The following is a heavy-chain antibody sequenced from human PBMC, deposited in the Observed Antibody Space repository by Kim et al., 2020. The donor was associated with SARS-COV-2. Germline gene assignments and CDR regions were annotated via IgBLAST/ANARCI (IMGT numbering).Heavy chain of an antibody. CDR3: ARHQTQHIVVVIAILSPGQPDAFDI. CDR1: GGSFSGYY. V-gene: IGHV4-34*01. Sequence: SETLSLTCAVYGGSFSGYYWSWIRQPPGKGLEWIGEINHSGSTNYNPSLKSRVTISVDTSKNQFSLKLSSVTAADTAVYYCARHQTQHIVVVIAILSPGQPDAFDIWGQGTMVTVSS. J-gene: IGHJ3*02. CDR2: INHSGST. D-gene: IGHD2-21*01.